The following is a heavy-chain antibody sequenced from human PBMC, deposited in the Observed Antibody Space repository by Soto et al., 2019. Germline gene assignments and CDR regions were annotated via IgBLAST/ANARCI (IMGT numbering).Heavy chain of an antibody. Sequence: EVQLVESGGGLVKPGGSLRLSCAASGFTFSNAWMNWVRQAPGKGLEWVGRIKSKTDGGTTDYAAPVKGRFTISRDDSKNTLYLQMNSLKTEDTAVYYCTTEGIGDCSSTSCSDIDYWGQGTLVTVSS. CDR1: GFTFSNAW. CDR3: TTEGIGDCSSTSCSDIDY. D-gene: IGHD2-2*01. CDR2: IKSKTDGGTT. J-gene: IGHJ4*02. V-gene: IGHV3-15*07.